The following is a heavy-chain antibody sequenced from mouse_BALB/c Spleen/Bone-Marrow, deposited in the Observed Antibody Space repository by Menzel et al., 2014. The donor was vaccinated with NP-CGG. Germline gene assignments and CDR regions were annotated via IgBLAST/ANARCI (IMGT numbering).Heavy chain of an antibody. CDR2: IDPANGNT. CDR1: GFNIKDTY. V-gene: IGHV14-3*02. CDR3: ARAYYYGSSYYVTDY. D-gene: IGHD1-1*01. Sequence: VQLQQSGTELVKPGASVKLSCTASGFNIKDTYMHWVKQRPEQGLEWIGRIDPANGNTRYDPKFQGKATITADTSSNTAYLQLTSLTSEDTAVHYCARAYYYGSSYYVTDYWGQGTSVTVSS. J-gene: IGHJ4*01.